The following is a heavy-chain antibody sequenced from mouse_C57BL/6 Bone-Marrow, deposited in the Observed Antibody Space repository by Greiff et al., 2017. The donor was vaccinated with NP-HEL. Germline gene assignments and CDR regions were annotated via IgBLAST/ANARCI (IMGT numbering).Heavy chain of an antibody. V-gene: IGHV1-59*01. CDR3: AREEIYYYCSSYLFAY. D-gene: IGHD1-1*01. CDR1: GYTFTSYW. CDR2: IDPSDSYT. Sequence: QVQLQQPGAELVRPGTSVKLSCKASGYTFTSYWMHWVKQRPGQGLEWIGVIDPSDSYTNYNQKFKGKATLTVDTSSSTAYMQLSILTSEDSAVYYCAREEIYYYCSSYLFAYWGQGTLVTVSA. J-gene: IGHJ3*01.